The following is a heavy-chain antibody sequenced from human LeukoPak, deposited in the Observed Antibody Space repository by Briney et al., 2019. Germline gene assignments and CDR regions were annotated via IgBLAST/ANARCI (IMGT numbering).Heavy chain of an antibody. CDR2: IYPGDSDT. D-gene: IGHD6-13*01. V-gene: IGHV5-51*01. CDR3: ARLAAAGPTYDRY. J-gene: IGHJ4*02. Sequence: GESLKISCKGSGYSFTSYWTGWVRQMPGKGLEWMGIIYPGDSDTRYSPSFQGQVTISADKSISHAYLQWSSLKASATAMYYCARLAAAGPTYDRYWGQGTLVTVSS. CDR1: GYSFTSYW.